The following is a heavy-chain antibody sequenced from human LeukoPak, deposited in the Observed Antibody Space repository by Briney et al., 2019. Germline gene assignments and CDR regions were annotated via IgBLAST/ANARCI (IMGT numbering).Heavy chain of an antibody. Sequence: PSETLSLTCAVYGGSFSGYYWSWIRQPPGKGLEWIGEINHSGSTNYNPSLKSRVTISVDTSKNQFSLKLSSVTAADTAVYYCARGTRIAAGGTTPFDYWGQGTLVTVSS. CDR1: GGSFSGYY. V-gene: IGHV4-34*01. D-gene: IGHD6-13*01. CDR3: ARGTRIAAGGTTPFDY. CDR2: INHSGST. J-gene: IGHJ4*02.